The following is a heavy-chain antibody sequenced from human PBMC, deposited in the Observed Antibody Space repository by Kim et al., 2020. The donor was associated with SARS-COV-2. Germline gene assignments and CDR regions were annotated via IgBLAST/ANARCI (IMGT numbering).Heavy chain of an antibody. V-gene: IGHV4-34*01. D-gene: IGHD3-10*01. Sequence: SETLSLTCAVYGGSFSGYYWSWIRQPPGKGLAWIGEINHSGSTNYNPSLKSRVTISVDTSKNQFSLKLSSVTAADTAVYYCARGGRIITMFRGVTTNIDYWGQGTLVTVSS. CDR2: INHSGST. CDR1: GGSFSGYY. CDR3: ARGGRIITMFRGVTTNIDY. J-gene: IGHJ4*02.